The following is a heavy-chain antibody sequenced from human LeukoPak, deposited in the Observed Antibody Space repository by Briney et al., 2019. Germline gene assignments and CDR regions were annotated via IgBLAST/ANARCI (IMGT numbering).Heavy chain of an antibody. CDR1: GGSISSYY. J-gene: IGHJ3*02. CDR2: FHYSGNT. Sequence: PSETLSLTCTVSGGSISSYYWIWIRQPPGKGLEYIGYFHYSGNTNYNPSLKSRVTISVDTSRKRFSLKLNSVTAADTALYYCARLGLPNAFDIWGQGTLVTVSS. CDR3: ARLGLPNAFDI. D-gene: IGHD1-26*01. V-gene: IGHV4-59*08.